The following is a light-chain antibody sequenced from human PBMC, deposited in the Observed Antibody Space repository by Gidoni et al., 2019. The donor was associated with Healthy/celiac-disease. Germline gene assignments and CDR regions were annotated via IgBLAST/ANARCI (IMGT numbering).Light chain of an antibody. J-gene: IGKJ4*01. CDR2: DAS. V-gene: IGKV3-11*01. CDR3: QQRSNWPPLT. Sequence: EIVLTQSPSTLSLSPGERATLSCRATQRFSSYLAWYQQKPGQAPSLLIYDASTRATDIPARFSGSGSGTDFTLTISSLEPEDFAVYYCQQRSNWPPLTFGGGTKVEIK. CDR1: QRFSSY.